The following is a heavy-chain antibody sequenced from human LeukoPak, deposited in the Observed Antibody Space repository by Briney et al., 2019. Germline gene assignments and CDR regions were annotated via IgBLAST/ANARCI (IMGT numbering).Heavy chain of an antibody. D-gene: IGHD2-2*01. CDR3: AKWGEVPAAIYGFDT. CDR2: ISSIGGST. CDR1: GFTFATYA. Sequence: GGSLRLSCAASGFTFATYAMTWVRQAPGKGLEWVSAISSIGGSTYFADSVKGRFTVSSDNPKHTLYLQMNSLRAEDTAVYYCAKWGEVPAAIYGFDTWGQGTMVTVSS. V-gene: IGHV3-23*01. J-gene: IGHJ3*02.